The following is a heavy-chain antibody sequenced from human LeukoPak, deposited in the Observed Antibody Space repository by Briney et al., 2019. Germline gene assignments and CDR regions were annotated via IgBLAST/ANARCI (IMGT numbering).Heavy chain of an antibody. V-gene: IGHV3-7*01. J-gene: IGHJ4*02. CDR3: AKEVWFGEFNFDY. CDR2: IKQDGSEK. CDR1: GFTFSSYW. Sequence: PGGSLRLSCAASGFTFSSYWMSWVRQAPGKGLEWVANIKQDGSEKYYVDSVKGRFTISRDNAKNSLYLQMNSLRAEDTAVYYCAKEVWFGEFNFDYWGQGTLVTVSS. D-gene: IGHD3-10*01.